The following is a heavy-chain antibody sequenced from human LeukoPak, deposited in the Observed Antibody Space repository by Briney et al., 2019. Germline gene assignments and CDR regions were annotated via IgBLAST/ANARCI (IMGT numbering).Heavy chain of an antibody. CDR2: ISGSGGST. V-gene: IGHV3-23*01. Sequence: GGSLRLSCAASGFTFSSYAMSWVRQAPGKGLEWVSAISGSGGSTYYADSVKGRFTISRDNSKNTLYLQMNSQRAEDTAVYYCAKVSRGLWFGELLRGPWFDPWGQGTRVTVSS. D-gene: IGHD3-10*01. CDR3: AKVSRGLWFGELLRGPWFDP. CDR1: GFTFSSYA. J-gene: IGHJ5*02.